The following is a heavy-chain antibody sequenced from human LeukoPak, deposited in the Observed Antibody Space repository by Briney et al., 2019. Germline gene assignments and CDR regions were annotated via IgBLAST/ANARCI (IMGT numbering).Heavy chain of an antibody. J-gene: IGHJ5*02. Sequence: GASVKVSCKASGYTFTGYYMHWVRQAPGQGLEWMGIINPSGGSATYAQKFQGRVTMTRDTSTSTVYMDLSSLRSEDTAVYYCVRDSSSSSLADPWGQGTLVTVSS. D-gene: IGHD2-2*01. CDR1: GYTFTGYY. CDR3: VRDSSSSSLADP. CDR2: INPSGGSA. V-gene: IGHV1-46*01.